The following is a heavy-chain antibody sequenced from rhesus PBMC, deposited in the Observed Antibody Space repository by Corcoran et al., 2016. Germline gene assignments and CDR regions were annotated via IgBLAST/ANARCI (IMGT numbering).Heavy chain of an antibody. J-gene: IGHJ4*01. V-gene: IGHV4-57*01. Sequence: QLQLQESGPGLVKPSETLSLTCAVSGGSVSSSNWWSWIRQPPGKGLEWIGRISVSGGCTDYNPSLKSRVSISTDTSKNQFSLKLSSVTAADTAVYYCARDAIVVVFTALFDYWGQGVLVTVSS. CDR1: GGSVSSSNW. D-gene: IGHD2-27*01. CDR2: ISVSGGCT. CDR3: ARDAIVVVFTALFDY.